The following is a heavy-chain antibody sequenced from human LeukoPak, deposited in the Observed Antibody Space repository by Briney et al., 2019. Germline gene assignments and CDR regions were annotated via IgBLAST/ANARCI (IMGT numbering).Heavy chain of an antibody. J-gene: IGHJ5*02. CDR3: ARDIAPMVGGSWNNNWFDP. D-gene: IGHD2-15*01. CDR2: IWYDGSNK. V-gene: IGHV3-33*08. Sequence: PGRSLRLSCAASGFTFDDYAMHWVRQAPGKGLEWVAVIWYDGSNKYCADSVKGRFTISRDNSKNTLYLQMNSLRAEDTAVYYCARDIAPMVGGSWNNNWFDPWGQGTLVTVSS. CDR1: GFTFDDYA.